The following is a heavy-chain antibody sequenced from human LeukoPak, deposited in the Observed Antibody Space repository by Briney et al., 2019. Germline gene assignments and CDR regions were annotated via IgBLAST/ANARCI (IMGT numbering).Heavy chain of an antibody. V-gene: IGHV3-21*01. Sequence: GGSLRLSCTASGFTFSSYGMNWVRQAPGKGLEWVSSISSSSSYIYYADSMKGRFTISRDNAKNSLYLQMNSLRAEDTAVYYCARSYSYGHGVRFRFDYWGQGTLVTVSS. CDR1: GFTFSSYG. J-gene: IGHJ4*02. CDR2: ISSSSSYI. D-gene: IGHD5-18*01. CDR3: ARSYSYGHGVRFRFDY.